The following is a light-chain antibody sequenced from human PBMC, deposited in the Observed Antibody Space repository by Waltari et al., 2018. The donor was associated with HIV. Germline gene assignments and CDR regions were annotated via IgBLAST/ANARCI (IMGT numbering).Light chain of an antibody. V-gene: IGLV3-25*03. J-gene: IGLJ2*01. CDR2: KNI. CDR3: QSADSSGSFRV. CDR1: ALTEQS. Sequence: SYELTQPPSVSVSPGQTARIVCSGDALTEQSAYWYQQKAGQAPVMVMYKNIQRPSGIPERFSGSSSGTTVTLTISGVQAEDEADYYCQSADSSGSFRVFGGGTKVTVL.